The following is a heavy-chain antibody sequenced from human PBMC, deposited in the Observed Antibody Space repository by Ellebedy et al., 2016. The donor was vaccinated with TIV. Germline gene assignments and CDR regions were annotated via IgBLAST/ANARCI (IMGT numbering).Heavy chain of an antibody. V-gene: IGHV5-51*01. CDR3: ARRGCSTSSCYSHWFDP. Sequence: GESLKISCTASGFNFDSYWIGWVRQMPGKGLEWMGVVFPVDTDLRYSTSFQGQVTIAVDKTLTTAYLQWGSLKASDSAMYYCARRGCSTSSCYSHWFDPWGQGTLVTVSS. J-gene: IGHJ5*02. CDR2: VFPVDTDL. CDR1: GFNFDSYW. D-gene: IGHD2-2*01.